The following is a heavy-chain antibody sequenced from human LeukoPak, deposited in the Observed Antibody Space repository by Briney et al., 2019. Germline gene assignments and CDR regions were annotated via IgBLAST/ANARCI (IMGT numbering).Heavy chain of an antibody. D-gene: IGHD4/OR15-4a*01. CDR2: IYYSGST. J-gene: IGHJ6*04. CDR1: GGSISSYY. CDR3: ARGSKSDYDHPVDV. V-gene: IGHV4-59*01. Sequence: SETLSLTCTVSGGSISSYYWSWIRQPPGKGLEGIGYIYYSGSTNYNPSLKSRVTISVDTSKNQFSLKLGSVTAADTAVYYCARGSKSDYDHPVDVWHKGTAVTVSS.